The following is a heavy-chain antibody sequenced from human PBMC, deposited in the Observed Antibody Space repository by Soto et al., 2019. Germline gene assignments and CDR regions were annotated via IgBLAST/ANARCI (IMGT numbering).Heavy chain of an antibody. J-gene: IGHJ4*02. CDR3: ARAPAGYCTNGVCYISYPLVPIDY. CDR2: IIPILGIA. D-gene: IGHD2-8*01. CDR1: GGTFSSYT. V-gene: IGHV1-69*02. Sequence: QVQLVQSGAEVKKPGSSVKVSCKASGGTFSSYTISWVRQAPGQGLEWMGRIIPILGIANYAQKFQGSVTITADKSPSTAYRELGSMRAEDTAVYYCARAPAGYCTNGVCYISYPLVPIDYWGQGTLVTVSS.